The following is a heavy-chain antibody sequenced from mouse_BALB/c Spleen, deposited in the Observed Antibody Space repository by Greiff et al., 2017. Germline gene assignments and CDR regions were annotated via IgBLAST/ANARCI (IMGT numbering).Heavy chain of an antibody. J-gene: IGHJ4*01. D-gene: IGHD1-1*01. CDR1: GFTFSSFG. V-gene: IGHV5-17*02. Sequence: EVKVVESGGGLVQPGGSRKLSCAASGFTFSSFGMHWVRQAPEKGLEWVAYISSGSSTIYYADTVKGRFTISRDNPKNTLFLQMTSLRSEDTAMYYCARRGRYYYAMDYWGQGTSVTVSS. CDR3: ARRGRYYYAMDY. CDR2: ISSGSSTI.